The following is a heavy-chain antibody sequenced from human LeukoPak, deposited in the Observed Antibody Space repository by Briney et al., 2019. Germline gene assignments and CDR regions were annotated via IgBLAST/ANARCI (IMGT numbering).Heavy chain of an antibody. V-gene: IGHV3-30*18. CDR3: VKDGGNNEYGVYDLFDY. Sequence: SGGSLRLSCAASGFTFSSYGMHWVRQAPGKGLEWVAVISYDGSNKYYADSVKGRFTISRDNSKNTLYLQMNSLRAEDTAVYYCVKDGGNNEYGVYDLFDYWGQGSLVTVSS. CDR1: GFTFSSYG. CDR2: ISYDGSNK. D-gene: IGHD5/OR15-5a*01. J-gene: IGHJ4*02.